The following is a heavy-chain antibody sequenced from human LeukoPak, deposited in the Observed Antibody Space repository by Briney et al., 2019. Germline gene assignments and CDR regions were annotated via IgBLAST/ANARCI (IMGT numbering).Heavy chain of an antibody. J-gene: IGHJ6*03. CDR1: GFTFSTYG. CDR3: ARARVAAKSGYMDV. CDR2: ISSNGNT. V-gene: IGHV3-64*01. D-gene: IGHD2-15*01. Sequence: GSLRLSCAASGFTFSTYGMYWVRQAPGKGLEYISSISSNGNTYYANSVKGRFTISRDNPKNTLYLQMGSLRDEDLAVYYCARARVAAKSGYMDVWGTGTTVTISS.